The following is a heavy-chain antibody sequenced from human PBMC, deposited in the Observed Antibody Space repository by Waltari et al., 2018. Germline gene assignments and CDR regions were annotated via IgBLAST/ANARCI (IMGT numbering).Heavy chain of an antibody. CDR3: ARGVGYGGHDY. J-gene: IGHJ4*02. V-gene: IGHV1-3*01. CDR1: GYTFTSYA. CDR2: IHAGNGNT. Sequence: QVQLVQSGAEVKKPGASVKVSCKASGYTFTSYAMHWVRQAPGQRLEWMGWIHAGNGNTKYSQKCQGRVTITRDTSASTAYMELSSLRSEDTAVYYCARGVGYGGHDYWGQGTLVTVSS. D-gene: IGHD5-18*01.